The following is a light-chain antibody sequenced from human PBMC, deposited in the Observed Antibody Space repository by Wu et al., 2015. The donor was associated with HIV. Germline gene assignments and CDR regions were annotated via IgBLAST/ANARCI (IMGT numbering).Light chain of an antibody. J-gene: IGKJ1*01. Sequence: DVYMTQSPSTMSAFVGDKVTLTCRTSQDIKTFLTWFHQRPGEVPRLLIYKATILNRGVPSRFIGGGSGTEFTLTISYLQPDDSATYYCQQYHSYPVTFGQGTKVDIK. CDR1: QDIKTF. V-gene: IGKV1-5*03. CDR3: QQYHSYPVT. CDR2: KAT.